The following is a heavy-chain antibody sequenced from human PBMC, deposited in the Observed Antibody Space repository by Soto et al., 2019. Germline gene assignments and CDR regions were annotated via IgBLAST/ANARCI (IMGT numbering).Heavy chain of an antibody. CDR2: INPNSGRT. Sequence: ASVKVSCKASGGTFSSYAISWVRQAPGQGLEWMGWINPNSGRTNYAQKFPGWVTMTRDTSISTAYMELSRLRFDDTAVYYCAREGGRQHYYYYGMDVWGQGTTVTVSS. J-gene: IGHJ6*02. V-gene: IGHV1-2*04. CDR3: AREGGRQHYYYYGMDV. CDR1: GGTFSSYA. D-gene: IGHD1-26*01.